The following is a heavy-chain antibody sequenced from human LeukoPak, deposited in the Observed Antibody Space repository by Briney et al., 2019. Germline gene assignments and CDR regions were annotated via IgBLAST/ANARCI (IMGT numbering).Heavy chain of an antibody. CDR2: ISGSGGST. Sequence: GGTLRLSCAASGFTFSSYGMSWVRQAPGKGLEWVSAISGSGGSTYYADSVKGRFTISRDNSKNTLYLQMNSLRAEDTAVYYCAKEKEGKRAYNWFDPWGQGTLVTVSS. V-gene: IGHV3-23*01. CDR1: GFTFSSYG. J-gene: IGHJ5*02. CDR3: AKEKEGKRAYNWFDP.